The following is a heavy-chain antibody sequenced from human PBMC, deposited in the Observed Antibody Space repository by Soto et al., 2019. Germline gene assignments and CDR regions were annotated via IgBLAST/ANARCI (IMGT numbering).Heavy chain of an antibody. CDR3: WRGLWELRFGWYFAL. D-gene: IGHD1-26*01. V-gene: IGHV3-30-3*01. Sequence: QVQLVESGGGVVQPGRSLRLSCAASGFTFSSYAMHWVRQAPGKGLEWVAVISYDGSNKYYADSVKGRFTISRDNSKNALYLQMNSLRAEDTAVYYCWRGLWELRFGWYFALWGRGTLGTGSS. J-gene: IGHJ2*01. CDR2: ISYDGSNK. CDR1: GFTFSSYA.